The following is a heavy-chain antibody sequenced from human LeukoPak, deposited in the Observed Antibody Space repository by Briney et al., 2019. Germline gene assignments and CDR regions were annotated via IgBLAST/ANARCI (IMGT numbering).Heavy chain of an antibody. CDR3: ARSRTGTAAYAADY. J-gene: IGHJ4*02. V-gene: IGHV3-33*01. Sequence: GGPLRLSCAASGFTFSSYGMHWVRQAPGKGLEWVAVIWYDGSNKYYVDSVKGRFTISRDNPKNTLYLQMNSLRGEDTAVYYCARSRTGTAAYAADYWGQGTLLTVSS. CDR1: GFTFSSYG. CDR2: IWYDGSNK. D-gene: IGHD6-13*01.